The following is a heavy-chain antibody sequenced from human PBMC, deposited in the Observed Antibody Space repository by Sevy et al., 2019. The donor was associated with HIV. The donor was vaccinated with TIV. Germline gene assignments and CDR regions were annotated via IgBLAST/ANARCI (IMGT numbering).Heavy chain of an antibody. CDR2: IYYSGKT. J-gene: IGHJ5*02. Sequence: SETLSLTCAVSGGSISSGGYYWSWIRQRPGQGLEWMGYIYYSGKTYYNPSLTSLKSRITISLDTSENQFSLKLSSVTAADTAVYFCARSLTRIFGIPNWFDLWGQGTLVTVSS. CDR3: ARSLTRIFGIPNWFDL. D-gene: IGHD3-3*01. V-gene: IGHV4-31*11. CDR1: GGSISSGGYY.